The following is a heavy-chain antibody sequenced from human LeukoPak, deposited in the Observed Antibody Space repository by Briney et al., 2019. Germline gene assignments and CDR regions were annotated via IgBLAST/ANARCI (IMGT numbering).Heavy chain of an antibody. CDR3: ARDYYDSSNNLYYYGMDV. D-gene: IGHD3-22*01. CDR2: IYTSGST. Sequence: SETLSLTCTVSGGSISSYYWSWIRQLAGKGLEWIGRIYTSGSTNYNPSLKSRVTMSVDTSKNQFSLKLSSVTAADTAVYYCARDYYDSSNNLYYYGMDVWGQGTTVTVSS. CDR1: GGSISSYY. J-gene: IGHJ6*02. V-gene: IGHV4-4*07.